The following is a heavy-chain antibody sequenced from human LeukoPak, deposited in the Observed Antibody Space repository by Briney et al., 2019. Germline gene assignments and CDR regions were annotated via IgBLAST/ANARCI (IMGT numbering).Heavy chain of an antibody. D-gene: IGHD2-15*01. CDR3: VREGSAGGFDY. V-gene: IGHV3-48*03. CDR2: IDSSGSDI. J-gene: IGHJ4*02. Sequence: GGSLRLSXAASGFTFSSYDMNWVRQAPGKGLEWVSHIDSSGSDIYYADSVKGRFTISRDNAKNSLYLQMDNLGAEDTAVYYCVREGSAGGFDYWGQGTLVAVSS. CDR1: GFTFSSYD.